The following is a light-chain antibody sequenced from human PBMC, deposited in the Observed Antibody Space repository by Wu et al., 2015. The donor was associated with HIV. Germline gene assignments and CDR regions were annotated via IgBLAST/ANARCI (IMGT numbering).Light chain of an antibody. V-gene: IGKV3-20*01. CDR1: QSVSGSY. J-gene: IGKJ3*01. CDR3: QQYGTSPFT. Sequence: EIVLTQSPGTLSLSPGERATLSCRASQSVSGSYLAWYQQKPGQAPRLLIYGVSSRTTGIPDRFRGSGSGTDFTLTINRLEPEDFAVYYCQQYGTSPFTFGPGTTVDI. CDR2: GVS.